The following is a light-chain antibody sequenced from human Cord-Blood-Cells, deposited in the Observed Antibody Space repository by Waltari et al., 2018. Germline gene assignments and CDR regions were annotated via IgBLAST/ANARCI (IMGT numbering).Light chain of an antibody. CDR3: QSYDSSLSGYV. V-gene: IGLV1-40*01. CDR1: SSNIGAGYD. Sequence: QSVLTQPPSVSGAPGQRVTISCTGSSSNIGAGYDVHWYQQLPGTAPKLLMYGNGNRPSGVPDRFSASKSGTSASLAITGLQAEDEADYYCQSYDSSLSGYVFGTGTKVTVL. CDR2: GNG. J-gene: IGLJ1*01.